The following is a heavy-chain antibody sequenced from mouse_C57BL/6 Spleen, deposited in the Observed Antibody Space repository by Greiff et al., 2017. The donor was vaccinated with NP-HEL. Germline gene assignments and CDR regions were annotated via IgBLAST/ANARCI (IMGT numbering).Heavy chain of an antibody. Sequence: VQLQQSGAELVKPGALVKISCKASGYAFSSYWMNWVKQRPGKGLEWIGQIYPGDGDTNYNGKFKGKATLTADKSSSTAYMQLSSLTSEDSAVYFCARRGVYSNYAMDYWGQGTSVTVSS. J-gene: IGHJ4*01. V-gene: IGHV1-80*01. D-gene: IGHD2-5*01. CDR1: GYAFSSYW. CDR2: IYPGDGDT. CDR3: ARRGVYSNYAMDY.